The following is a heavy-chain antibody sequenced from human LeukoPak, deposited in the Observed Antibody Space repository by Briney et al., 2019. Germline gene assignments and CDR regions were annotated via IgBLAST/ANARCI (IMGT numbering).Heavy chain of an antibody. Sequence: GGSLRLSCAASGFTLSSYWMHWVRQTPGKGLEWVSLISFNGANTYYPDSVKGRFTISRDNSKDTLYLQMNSLRPEDTAIYYCARDIEISTWGLGTMVTVSS. D-gene: IGHD1-26*01. J-gene: IGHJ3*01. V-gene: IGHV3-23*01. CDR2: ISFNGANT. CDR3: ARDIEIST. CDR1: GFTLSSYW.